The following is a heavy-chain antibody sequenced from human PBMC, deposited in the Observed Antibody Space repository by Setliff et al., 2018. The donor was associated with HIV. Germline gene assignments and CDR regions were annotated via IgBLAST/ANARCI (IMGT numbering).Heavy chain of an antibody. J-gene: IGHJ3*02. Sequence: PGGSLRLSCAASGFTFSSYWMSWVRQAPGKGLEWVANIKQDGSEKYYVDSVKGRFTISRDNAKNSLYLQMNSLRAEDTAVYYCARHIPPMVRADAFDIWGQGTMVTVSS. V-gene: IGHV3-7*05. CDR2: IKQDGSEK. CDR1: GFTFSSYW. D-gene: IGHD3-10*01. CDR3: ARHIPPMVRADAFDI.